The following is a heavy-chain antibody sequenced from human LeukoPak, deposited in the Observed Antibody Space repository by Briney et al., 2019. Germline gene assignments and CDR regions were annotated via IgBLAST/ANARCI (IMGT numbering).Heavy chain of an antibody. CDR3: ASGGYGDYVLNY. V-gene: IGHV3-53*01. CDR1: GFTVSSIY. D-gene: IGHD4-17*01. CDR2: IYSAGNT. Sequence: GGSLRPSCAASGFTVSSIYMGWVRQAPGKGLEWVSVIYSAGNTYYADSVKGRFTISRDYSKNMLYLQMNSLRADDTAVYYCASGGYGDYVLNYWGRGALVTVSS. J-gene: IGHJ4*02.